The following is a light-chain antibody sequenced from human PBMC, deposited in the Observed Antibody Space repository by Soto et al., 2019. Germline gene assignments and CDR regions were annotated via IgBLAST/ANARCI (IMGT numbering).Light chain of an antibody. V-gene: IGLV2-14*01. CDR2: DVN. CDR3: SSYTSVSTLM. Sequence: QSVLTQPASVSGSPGQSITISCTGTSGDVGGSNSVSWYQHHPGKAPKLMIYDVNNRPSGVSNRFSGSKSGNTASLTISGLQPDDEADYYCSSYTSVSTLMFGGGTKVTVL. J-gene: IGLJ3*02. CDR1: SGDVGGSNS.